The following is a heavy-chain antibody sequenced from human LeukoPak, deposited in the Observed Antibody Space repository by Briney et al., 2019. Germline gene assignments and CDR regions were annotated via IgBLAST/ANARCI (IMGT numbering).Heavy chain of an antibody. CDR3: ARDRSTTVVTSFYYYYGMDV. J-gene: IGHJ6*02. D-gene: IGHD4-23*01. Sequence: PGGSLRLSCVASGFTFSSYGMHWVRQAPGKGLEWVAVISYDGSNKYYADSVKGRFTISRDNSKNTLYLQLNSLRAEDTAVYYCARDRSTTVVTSFYYYYGMDVWGQGTTVTVSS. CDR1: GFTFSSYG. V-gene: IGHV3-30*03. CDR2: ISYDGSNK.